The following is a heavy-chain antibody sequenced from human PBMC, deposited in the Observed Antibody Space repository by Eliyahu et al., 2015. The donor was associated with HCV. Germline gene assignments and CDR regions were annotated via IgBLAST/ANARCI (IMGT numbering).Heavy chain of an antibody. CDR1: GXSLNSYY. D-gene: IGHD1-7*01. V-gene: IGHV4-59*01. J-gene: IGHJ4*02. CDR2: VYDRGNT. Sequence: VQLQESGPGRVKASEALSLTCTVXGXSLNSYYWSWFRQPPGKGLEWIGFVYDRGNTKGNPSLKSRVTISVLTSMNQFSLNLTSVTAADTAVYYCGRYDWNYGQVDYWGQGALVTVSS. CDR3: GRYDWNYGQVDY.